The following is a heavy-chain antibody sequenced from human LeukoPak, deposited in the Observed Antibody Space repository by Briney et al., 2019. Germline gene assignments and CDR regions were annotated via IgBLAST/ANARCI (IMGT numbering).Heavy chain of an antibody. V-gene: IGHV1-2*02. CDR3: ATSSSVTHTRDP. D-gene: IGHD5/OR15-5a*01. CDR1: GYGFSDVY. J-gene: IGHJ5*02. CDR2: INPHSGAT. Sequence: ASVKVSCKASGYGFSDVYFNWVRQAPEQGLEWMGWINPHSGATNYAQRFQGRVSMDASIDTAYMELSRLTSDDTAVYYCATSSSVTHTRDPWGQGTLVTVSS.